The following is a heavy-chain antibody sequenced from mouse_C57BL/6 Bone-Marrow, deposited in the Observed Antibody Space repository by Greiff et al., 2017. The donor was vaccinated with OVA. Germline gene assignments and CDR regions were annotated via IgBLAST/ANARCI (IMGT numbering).Heavy chain of an antibody. J-gene: IGHJ1*03. CDR3: ARSYYYGSSYWYFDV. Sequence: EVQLQESGPELVKPGASVKISCKASGYSFTDYNMNWVKQSNGKSLEWIGVINPNYGTTSYNQKFKGKATLTVDQSSSTAYMQLNSLTSEDSAIYYCARSYYYGSSYWYFDVWGTGTTVTVSS. D-gene: IGHD1-1*01. V-gene: IGHV1-39*01. CDR1: GYSFTDYN. CDR2: INPNYGTT.